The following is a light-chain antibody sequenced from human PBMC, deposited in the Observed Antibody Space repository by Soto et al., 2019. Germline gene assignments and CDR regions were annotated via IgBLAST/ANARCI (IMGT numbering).Light chain of an antibody. Sequence: EIVLTQSPCTLSLSPGERATLSCRASQSVDTRFFAWYQQKPGQAPRLLIYGASTRATGIPDRFSGSGSGTDFTLTISRLEPEDCAVYYCQQYRTFGQGTKVDI. CDR1: QSVDTRF. J-gene: IGKJ1*01. V-gene: IGKV3-20*01. CDR3: QQYRT. CDR2: GAS.